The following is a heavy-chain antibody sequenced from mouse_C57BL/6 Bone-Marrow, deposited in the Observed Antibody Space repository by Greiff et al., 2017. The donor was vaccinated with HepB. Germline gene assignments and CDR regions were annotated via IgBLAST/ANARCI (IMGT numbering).Heavy chain of an antibody. D-gene: IGHD1-1*01. J-gene: IGHJ2*01. Sequence: EVKVEESGTVLARPGASVKMSCKTSGYTFTSYWMHWVKQRPGQGLEWIGAIYPGNSDTSYNQKFKGKAKLTAVTSASTAYMELSSLTNEDSAVYYCTEDYYGSSPHYFDYWGQGTTLTVSS. CDR3: TEDYYGSSPHYFDY. CDR2: IYPGNSDT. V-gene: IGHV1-5*01. CDR1: GYTFTSYW.